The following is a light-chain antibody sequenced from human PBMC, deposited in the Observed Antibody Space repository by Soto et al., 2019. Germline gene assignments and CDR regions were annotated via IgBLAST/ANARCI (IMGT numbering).Light chain of an antibody. V-gene: IGKV3-11*01. CDR1: QSVKTL. CDR3: QQRSNWHPIT. Sequence: EIVMTQSPSTLPLSPGERATLSCRASQSVKTLLVWYQQRPGQPPRLLIHDASHRAAGIPARFSGSGFGTDFTLTISSLEHEDAAVYYCQQRSNWHPITFGQGTRLEIK. J-gene: IGKJ5*01. CDR2: DAS.